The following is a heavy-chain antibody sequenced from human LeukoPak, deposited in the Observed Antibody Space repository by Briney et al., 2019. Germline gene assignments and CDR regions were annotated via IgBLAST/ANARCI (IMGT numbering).Heavy chain of an antibody. CDR1: GGSISSGSYY. CDR2: IYTSGST. CDR3: ARDRRVGGLQDY. D-gene: IGHD3-16*01. J-gene: IGHJ4*02. Sequence: PSQTLSLTCTVSGGSISSGSYYWSWIRQPAGKGLEWIGRIYTSGSTNYNPSLKSRVTISVDTSKNQFSLKLSSVTAADTAVYYCARDRRVGGLQDYWGQGNLVTVSS. V-gene: IGHV4-61*02.